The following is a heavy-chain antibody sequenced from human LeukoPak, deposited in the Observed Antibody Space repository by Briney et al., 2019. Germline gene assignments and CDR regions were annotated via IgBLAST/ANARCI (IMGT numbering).Heavy chain of an antibody. CDR3: ARTRPDYDSSGYYFRWYDP. Sequence: SETLSLTCAVSGGSISSGGYSWSWIRQPPGKGLEWIGYIYYSGSTYYNPSLKSRVTISVDTSKNQFSLKLSSVTAADTAVYYCARTRPDYDSSGYYFRWYDPWGQGTLVTVSS. D-gene: IGHD3-22*01. CDR1: GGSISSGGYS. J-gene: IGHJ5*02. CDR2: IYYSGST. V-gene: IGHV4-30-4*07.